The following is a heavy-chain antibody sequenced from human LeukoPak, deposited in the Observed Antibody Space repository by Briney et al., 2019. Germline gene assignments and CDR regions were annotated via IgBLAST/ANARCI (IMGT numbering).Heavy chain of an antibody. CDR1: GGSFSGYY. V-gene: IGHV4-34*01. J-gene: IGHJ4*02. Sequence: SETLSLTCAVYGGSFSGYYWSWIRQPPGRGLEWIGEINHSGSTNYNPSLKSRVTISVDTSKNQFSLKLSSVTAADTAVYYCARGRLKGYCSGGSCYSTRYYFDYWGQGTLVAVSS. D-gene: IGHD2-15*01. CDR3: ARGRLKGYCSGGSCYSTRYYFDY. CDR2: INHSGST.